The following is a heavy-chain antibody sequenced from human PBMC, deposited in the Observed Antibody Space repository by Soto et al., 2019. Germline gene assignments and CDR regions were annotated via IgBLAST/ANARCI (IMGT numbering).Heavy chain of an antibody. CDR1: GYIFSTHG. V-gene: IGHV1-18*01. J-gene: IGHJ4*02. CDR3: ARVQIVVVVGGTPADY. D-gene: IGHD2-15*01. CDR2: INPYNGKT. Sequence: QVQLEQSGAEVKKSGASVKVSCKASGYIFSTHGINWVRQAPGQGLEWMGWINPYNGKTNYAQKFQGRVTMTTETSRKTAYMELRSLRSDDTAVYYCARVQIVVVVGGTPADYWGQRTLVTVSS.